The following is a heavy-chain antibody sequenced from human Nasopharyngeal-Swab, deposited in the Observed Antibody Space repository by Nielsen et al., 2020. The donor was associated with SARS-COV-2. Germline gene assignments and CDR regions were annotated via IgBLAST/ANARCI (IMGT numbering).Heavy chain of an antibody. CDR1: GFTGSTYA. CDR2: ISYDGGIK. CDR3: ARLDIVATRDY. D-gene: IGHD5-12*01. V-gene: IGHV3-30-3*01. J-gene: IGHJ4*02. Sequence: GESLKISCVASGFTGSTYAMHWVRQAPGKGPEWVAVISYDGGIKNCADSVKGRFTISRDNSKNTLYLQMDSLRPEDTAMYYCARLDIVATRDYWGQGTLVTVSS.